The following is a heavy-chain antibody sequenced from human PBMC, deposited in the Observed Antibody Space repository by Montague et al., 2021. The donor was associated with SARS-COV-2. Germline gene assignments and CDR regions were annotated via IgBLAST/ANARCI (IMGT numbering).Heavy chain of an antibody. CDR1: GGSISSYY. D-gene: IGHD3-22*01. CDR2: LYTSGST. CDR3: ARERGPYYFDSSGYHNAFVI. V-gene: IGHV4-4*07. J-gene: IGHJ3*02. Sequence: SETLSLTCTVSGGSISSYYWSWIRQPAGKGLEWIGRLYTSGSTNYNPSLKSRVTISVDTSKNQFSLKLSSVTAADTAVYYCARERGPYYFDSSGYHNAFVIWGQETMVTVSS.